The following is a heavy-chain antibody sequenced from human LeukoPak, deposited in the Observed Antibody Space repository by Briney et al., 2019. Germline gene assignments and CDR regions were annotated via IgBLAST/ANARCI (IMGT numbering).Heavy chain of an antibody. D-gene: IGHD3-3*01. CDR2: INHGGST. J-gene: IGHJ5*02. CDR3: ARGRRIDFWSGYYWFDP. V-gene: IGHV4-34*01. Sequence: PSETLSLTCAVYGGSFSGYYWSWIRQPPGKGLEWIGEINHGGSTNYNPSLKSRVTISVDTSKNQFSLKLSSVTAADTAVYCCARGRRIDFWSGYYWFDPWGQGTLVTVSS. CDR1: GGSFSGYY.